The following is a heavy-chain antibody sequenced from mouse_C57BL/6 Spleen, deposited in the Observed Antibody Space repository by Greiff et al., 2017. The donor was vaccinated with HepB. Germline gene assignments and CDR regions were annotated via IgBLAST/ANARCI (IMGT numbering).Heavy chain of an antibody. CDR1: GYTFTSYW. CDR3: AKGGYYGYDFWYFDV. CDR2: IYPSDSET. D-gene: IGHD2-2*01. J-gene: IGHJ1*03. V-gene: IGHV1-61*01. Sequence: VQLQQPGAELVRPGSSVKLSCKASGYTFTSYWMDWVKQRPGQGLEWIGNIYPSDSETHYNQKFKDKATLTVDKSSSTAYMQLSSLTSEDSAVYYGAKGGYYGYDFWYFDVWGTGTTVTVSS.